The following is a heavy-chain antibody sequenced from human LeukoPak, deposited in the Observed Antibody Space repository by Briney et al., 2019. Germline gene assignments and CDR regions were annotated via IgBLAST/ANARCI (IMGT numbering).Heavy chain of an antibody. CDR1: GYTFTGYY. D-gene: IGHD3-22*01. V-gene: IGHV1-2*02. CDR2: INPNGGGT. CDR3: ARDYYDSSGYYSAYFDY. Sequence: ASVKVSCKASGYTFTGYYMHWVRQAPGQGLEWMGWINPNGGGTNYAQKFQGRVTMTRDTSISTAYMELSRLRSDDTAVYYCARDYYDSSGYYSAYFDYWGQGTLVTVSS. J-gene: IGHJ4*02.